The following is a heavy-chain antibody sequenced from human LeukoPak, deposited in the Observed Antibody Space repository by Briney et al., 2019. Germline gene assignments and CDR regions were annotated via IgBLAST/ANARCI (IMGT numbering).Heavy chain of an antibody. CDR2: ISSSGYYI. V-gene: IGHV3-21*01. Sequence: GGSLRLSCAASGFTFSRYTMNWVRQSPGKGLEWVSSISSSGYYIYYADSVKGRFTISRDNAKNSLYLQMNSLRAADTAVYYCARDLVSRSNYWGQGTPVTVSS. CDR3: ARDLVSRSNY. J-gene: IGHJ4*02. D-gene: IGHD6-6*01. CDR1: GFTFSRYT.